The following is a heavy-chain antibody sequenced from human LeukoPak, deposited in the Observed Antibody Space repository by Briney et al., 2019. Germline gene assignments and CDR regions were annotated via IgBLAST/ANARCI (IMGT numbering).Heavy chain of an antibody. J-gene: IGHJ3*02. Sequence: SETLSLTCTVSGGSISSYYWSWIRQPPGKGLEWIGYIYYSGSTNYNPSLKSRVTISVHTSKNQFSLKLSSVTAADTAVYYCASRKGLRFAFDIWGQGTMVTVSS. V-gene: IGHV4-59*01. CDR1: GGSISSYY. CDR3: ASRKGLRFAFDI. D-gene: IGHD4-17*01. CDR2: IYYSGST.